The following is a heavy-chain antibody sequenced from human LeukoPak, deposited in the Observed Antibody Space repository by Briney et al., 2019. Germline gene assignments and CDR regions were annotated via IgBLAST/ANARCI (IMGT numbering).Heavy chain of an antibody. CDR3: ARGGFYCGGDCYVDY. V-gene: IGHV4-34*01. CDR1: AGSFSGYY. D-gene: IGHD2-21*02. Sequence: PSETLSLTCAVYAGSFSGYYWSWIRQPPGKGLEWIGEINQSGSTSYNPSLKSRVTISVDTSKNQFFLKLSSVTAADTAVYYCARGGFYCGGDCYVDYWGQGTLVTVSS. J-gene: IGHJ4*02. CDR2: INQSGST.